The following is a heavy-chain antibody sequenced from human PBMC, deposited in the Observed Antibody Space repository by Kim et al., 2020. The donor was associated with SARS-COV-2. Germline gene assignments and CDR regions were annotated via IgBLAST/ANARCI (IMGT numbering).Heavy chain of an antibody. J-gene: IGHJ6*02. D-gene: IGHD6-19*01. V-gene: IGHV1-2*04. Sequence: AQKFQGWVTMTRDTSISTAYMELSRLRSDDTAVYYCARHSSGWYGDGMDVWGQGTTVTVSS. CDR3: ARHSSGWYGDGMDV.